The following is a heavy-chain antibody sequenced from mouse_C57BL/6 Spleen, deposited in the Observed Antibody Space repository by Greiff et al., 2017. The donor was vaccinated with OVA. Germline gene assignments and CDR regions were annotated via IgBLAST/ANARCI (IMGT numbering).Heavy chain of an antibody. D-gene: IGHD2-1*01. CDR3: ARGYGNYLAY. CDR1: GYTFTDYY. V-gene: IGHV1-19*01. CDR2: INPYNGGT. Sequence: VQLQQSGPVLVKPGASVKMSCKASGYTFTDYYMNWVKQSHGKSLEWIGVINPYNGGTSYNQKFKGKATLTVDKSSSTAYMELNSLTSEDSAVYYCARGYGNYLAYWGQGTLVTVSA. J-gene: IGHJ3*01.